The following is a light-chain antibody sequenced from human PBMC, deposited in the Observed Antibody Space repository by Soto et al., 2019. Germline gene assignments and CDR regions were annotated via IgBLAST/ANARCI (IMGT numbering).Light chain of an antibody. CDR1: QSLLHSNGFNY. CDR2: GSS. V-gene: IGKV2-28*01. CDR3: QQSFTAPIT. Sequence: DIVMTQSPLSLPVTPGEPASISCRSSQSLLHSNGFNYLDWYQQKPGEAPKLLIYGSSSLHYGVPSRFSGSGSGSAFTLTISSLQPEDSATYYCQQSFTAPITFGQGTRLEIK. J-gene: IGKJ5*01.